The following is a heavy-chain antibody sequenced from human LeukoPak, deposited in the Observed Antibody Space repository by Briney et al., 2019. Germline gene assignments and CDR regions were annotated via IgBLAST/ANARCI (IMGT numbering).Heavy chain of an antibody. CDR3: ARLTTTVTSFDY. Sequence: ASVKVSCEASGYTFTGDYMHWVRQAPGQGLEWMGWINPNSGGTNYAQKFQGRVTMTRDTSISTAYMEMSRLRSDDTAVYYCARLTTTVTSFDYWGQGTLVTVSS. V-gene: IGHV1-2*02. J-gene: IGHJ4*02. D-gene: IGHD4-17*01. CDR2: INPNSGGT. CDR1: GYTFTGDY.